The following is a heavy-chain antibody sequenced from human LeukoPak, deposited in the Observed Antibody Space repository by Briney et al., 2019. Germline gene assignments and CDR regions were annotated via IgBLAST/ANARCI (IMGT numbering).Heavy chain of an antibody. J-gene: IGHJ4*02. Sequence: GGSLRPSCAASGFTLSDHFVDWVRQAPGKGLEWVGRTRNKAHSYTTEYAASVKGRFTISRDDSKNSLYLQMNTLKTEDTAVYYCVRVRCTSGCYVDFWGQGTLVTVSS. CDR1: GFTLSDHF. CDR2: TRNKAHSYTT. D-gene: IGHD2-8*01. V-gene: IGHV3-72*01. CDR3: VRVRCTSGCYVDF.